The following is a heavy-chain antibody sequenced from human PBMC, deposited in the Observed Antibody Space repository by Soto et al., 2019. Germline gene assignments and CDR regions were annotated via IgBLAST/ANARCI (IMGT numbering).Heavy chain of an antibody. CDR1: GFTFSTYG. Sequence: GGSLRLSCAASGFTFSTYGMHWVRQAPGKGLEWVAVIWYDGSNKFYADSMKGRFTISRDNSKNTLYLQMNSLRAEDTAVYYCATFTFGGVDYWGQGTLVTVSS. CDR3: ATFTFGGVDY. CDR2: IWYDGSNK. J-gene: IGHJ4*02. V-gene: IGHV3-33*01. D-gene: IGHD3-16*01.